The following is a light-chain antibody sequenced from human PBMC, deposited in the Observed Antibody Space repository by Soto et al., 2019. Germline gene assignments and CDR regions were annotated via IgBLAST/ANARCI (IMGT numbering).Light chain of an antibody. CDR3: SSHAGSNKNV. J-gene: IGLJ1*01. CDR1: SSDVGDYNY. CDR2: EVS. Sequence: QSVLTQPPSASGSPGQSVTISCTGTSSDVGDYNYVSWYQQHPGKAPKLMIYEVSKRPSGVPDRFSGSKSGNTASLTVSGLQAEDEADYYCSSHAGSNKNVFGTGTKVTVL. V-gene: IGLV2-8*01.